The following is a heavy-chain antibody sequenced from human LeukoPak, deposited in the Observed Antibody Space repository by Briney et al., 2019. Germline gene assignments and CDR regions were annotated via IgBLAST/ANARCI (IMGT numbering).Heavy chain of an antibody. V-gene: IGHV7-4-1*02. CDR1: GYTFTSYA. D-gene: IGHD6-13*01. CDR3: ASLIGSGYSSSWYSSDY. J-gene: IGHJ4*02. CDR2: INTNTGNP. Sequence: ASVKVSCKASGYTFTSYAMNWVRQAPGQGLEWMGWINTNTGNPTYAQGFTGRFVFSLDTSVSTAYLQISSLKAEDTAVYYCASLIGSGYSSSWYSSDYWGQGTLVTVSS.